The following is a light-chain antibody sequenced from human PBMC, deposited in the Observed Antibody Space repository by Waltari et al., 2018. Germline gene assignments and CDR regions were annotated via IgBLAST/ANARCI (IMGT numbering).Light chain of an antibody. V-gene: IGKV3-20*01. J-gene: IGKJ4*01. CDR3: QEYGDSSPSVT. CDR2: GAS. Sequence: EIVLTQSPGTLSLSPGERATLSCRASPGVSSSSLAWYQQRPGQPPRLLVFGASIRATGIPDRFSGSGSGTDFTLTINRLEPEDFAVYYCQEYGDSSPSVTFGGGT. CDR1: PGVSSSS.